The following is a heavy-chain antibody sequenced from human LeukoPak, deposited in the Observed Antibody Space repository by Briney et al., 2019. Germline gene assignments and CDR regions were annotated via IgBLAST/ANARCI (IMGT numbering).Heavy chain of an antibody. J-gene: IGHJ5*02. D-gene: IGHD2-2*01. V-gene: IGHV4-59*12. Sequence: SGPTLVKPSETLSLTCTVSGGSISSYYWSWIRQPPGKGLEWIGYIYYSGSTNYNPSLKSRVTISVDTSKNQFSLKLSSVTAADTAVYYCARDFIVVVPAANNWFDPWGQGTLVTVSS. CDR3: ARDFIVVVPAANNWFDP. CDR2: IYYSGST. CDR1: GGSISSYY.